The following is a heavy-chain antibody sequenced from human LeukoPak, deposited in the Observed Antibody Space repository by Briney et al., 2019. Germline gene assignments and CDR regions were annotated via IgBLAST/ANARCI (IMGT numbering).Heavy chain of an antibody. CDR3: ARSHDSSGYYYPLFDY. V-gene: IGHV1-69*05. CDR2: IIPIFGTA. D-gene: IGHD3-22*01. CDR1: GGTFISYA. J-gene: IGHJ4*02. Sequence: SVKVSCKASGGTFISYAISWVRQAPGQGLEWMGGIIPIFGTANYAQKFQGRVTITTDESTSTAYMELSSLRSEDTAVYYCARSHDSSGYYYPLFDYWGQGTLVTVSS.